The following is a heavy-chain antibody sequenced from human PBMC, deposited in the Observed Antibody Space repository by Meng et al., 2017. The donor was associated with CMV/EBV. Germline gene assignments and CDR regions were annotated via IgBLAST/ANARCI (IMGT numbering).Heavy chain of an antibody. J-gene: IGHJ6*02. CDR2: IIPILGIA. Sequence: SVKVSCKASGGTFSSYAISWVRQAPRQGLEWMGGIIPILGIANYAQKFQGRVTITADKSTSTAYMELSSLRSEDTAVYYCARRVDIVVVPATMYYYYGMDVWGQGTTVTVSS. CDR3: ARRVDIVVVPATMYYYYGMDV. CDR1: GGTFSSYA. V-gene: IGHV1-69*10. D-gene: IGHD2-2*03.